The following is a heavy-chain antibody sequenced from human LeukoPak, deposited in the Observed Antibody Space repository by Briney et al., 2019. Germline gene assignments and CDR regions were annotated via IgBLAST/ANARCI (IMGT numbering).Heavy chain of an antibody. V-gene: IGHV3-21*01. CDR1: GFTFSSYS. CDR2: ISSSSSYI. Sequence: GGSLRLSCAASGFTFSSYSMNWVRQAPGKGLEWVSSISSSSSYIYYADSVKGRFTISRDNAKNSLYLQMNSLRAEDTAVYYCARELSWELLVFDYWGQGTLVTVSS. D-gene: IGHD1-26*01. J-gene: IGHJ4*02. CDR3: ARELSWELLVFDY.